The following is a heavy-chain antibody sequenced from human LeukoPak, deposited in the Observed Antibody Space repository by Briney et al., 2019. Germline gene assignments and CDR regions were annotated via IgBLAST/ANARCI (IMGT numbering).Heavy chain of an antibody. Sequence: GGSLRLSCSSSGFTFSAYWMTWVPQAPAKVLELAARINPDGSEKHYVYSVKGRLTISRANSQNTLFLQINSLRVDATAIYYCAGPYITGPPFDHWGQGKLFTVSS. D-gene: IGHD3-10*01. CDR3: AGPYITGPPFDH. CDR1: GFTFSAYW. J-gene: IGHJ4*02. V-gene: IGHV3-7*02. CDR2: INPDGSEK.